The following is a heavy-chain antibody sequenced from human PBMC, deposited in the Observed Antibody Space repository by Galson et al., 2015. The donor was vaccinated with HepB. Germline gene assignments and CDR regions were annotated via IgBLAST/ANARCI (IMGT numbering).Heavy chain of an antibody. CDR1: GYTFTSYY. Sequence: SVKVSCKASGYTFTSYYMHWVRQAPGQGLEWMGIINPSGGSTSYAQKFRGRVTMTRDTSTSTVYMELSSLRSEDTAVYYCARLTAMDLFDYWGQGTLVTVSS. V-gene: IGHV1-46*01. CDR3: ARLTAMDLFDY. J-gene: IGHJ4*02. D-gene: IGHD5-18*01. CDR2: INPSGGST.